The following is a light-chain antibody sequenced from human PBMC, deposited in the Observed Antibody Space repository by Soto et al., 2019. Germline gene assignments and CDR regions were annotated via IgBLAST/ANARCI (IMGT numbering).Light chain of an antibody. J-gene: IGKJ1*01. Sequence: EIVLTHSPGTLSLSPWEIATLSCRASQSVSSNNLAWYQQRPGQAPRVVIYGASTRATGIPVRFSGSASGTEFTLTISRLEPEDFAVYYCQQYGSSRETFGQGTKVDIK. CDR1: QSVSSNN. CDR3: QQYGSSRET. V-gene: IGKV3-20*01. CDR2: GAS.